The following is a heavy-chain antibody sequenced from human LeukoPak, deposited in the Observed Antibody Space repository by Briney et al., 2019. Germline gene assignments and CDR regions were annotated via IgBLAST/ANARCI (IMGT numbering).Heavy chain of an antibody. D-gene: IGHD1-26*01. CDR1: GYSFTSYY. CDR2: IYPGDSDT. CDR3: ARWGVGATNYFDY. J-gene: IGHJ4*02. Sequence: GESLKISCKGSGYSFTSYYIGWVRQMPGKGLEWMGIIYPGDSDTRYSPSFPGQVTISADKSISTAYLQWSSLKASDTAMYYCARWGVGATNYFDYWGQGTLVTVSS. V-gene: IGHV5-51*01.